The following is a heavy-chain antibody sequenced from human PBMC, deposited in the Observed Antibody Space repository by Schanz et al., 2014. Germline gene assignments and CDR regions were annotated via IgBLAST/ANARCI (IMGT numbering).Heavy chain of an antibody. D-gene: IGHD6-13*01. Sequence: QVQLVESGGGLVKPGWSLRLSCAASGFTFSDYYMSWIRQAPGKGLEWVSYISGTTTYTNYADSVKGRFTISRENAKNSLYLQMNSLRAEDTDVYYCAREQIMAAAGLVDYWGHGTLVTVSS. V-gene: IGHV3-11*05. CDR1: GFTFSDYY. J-gene: IGHJ4*01. CDR3: AREQIMAAAGLVDY. CDR2: ISGTTTYT.